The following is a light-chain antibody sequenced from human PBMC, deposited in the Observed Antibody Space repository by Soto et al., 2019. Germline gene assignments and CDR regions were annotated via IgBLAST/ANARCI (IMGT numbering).Light chain of an antibody. CDR2: GSS. J-gene: IGKJ2*01. Sequence: EIVLTQSPGTLSLYPGERATLSCRASQSVSNNYIAWYQQKPGQAPRLLIFGSSDRATGIPDRFSGSGSGTDFTLTISRLEPEDFAVYYCHQYGSSPPYTFGQGTNLEI. CDR1: QSVSNNY. CDR3: HQYGSSPPYT. V-gene: IGKV3-20*01.